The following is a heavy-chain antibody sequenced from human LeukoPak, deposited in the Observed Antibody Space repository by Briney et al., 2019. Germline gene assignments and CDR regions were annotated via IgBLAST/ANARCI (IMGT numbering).Heavy chain of an antibody. D-gene: IGHD6-6*01. V-gene: IGHV3-48*03. J-gene: IGHJ4*02. CDR3: ARDSTSPFDY. Sequence: GGSLRLSCAASGFTLSSYEMNWVRQAPGKGLEWVSYISSSGSTIYYADSVKGRFTISRDNAKNSLYLQMNSLRAEDTAVYYCARDSTSPFDYWGQGTLVTVSS. CDR2: ISSSGSTI. CDR1: GFTLSSYE.